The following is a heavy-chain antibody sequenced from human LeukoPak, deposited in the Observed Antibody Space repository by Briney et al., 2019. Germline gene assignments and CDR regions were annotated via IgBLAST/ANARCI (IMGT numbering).Heavy chain of an antibody. CDR3: ARDTDYGGNSRFDY. Sequence: ASVKVSCKASGYTFTSYGISWVRQAPGQGLEWMGWISAYNGNTNYAQKLQGRVTMTTDTSTSTAYMELRSLRSGDTAVYYCARDTDYGGNSRFDYWGQGTLVTVSS. CDR1: GYTFTSYG. J-gene: IGHJ4*02. CDR2: ISAYNGNT. V-gene: IGHV1-18*01. D-gene: IGHD4-23*01.